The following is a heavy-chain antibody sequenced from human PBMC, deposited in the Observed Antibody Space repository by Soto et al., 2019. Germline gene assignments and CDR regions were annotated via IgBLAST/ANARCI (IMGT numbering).Heavy chain of an antibody. CDR2: VYHTGNT. V-gene: IGHV4-59*01. CDR1: GVSITPYY. Sequence: SETLSLTCTVSGVSITPYYWTWIRHPPGKGLEWIGYVYHTGNTYYNPSLKSRVTISLDTSKNQVSLRLKSVTAADTAVYYCAREQYNWKLWGQGTLVPVSS. J-gene: IGHJ4*02. D-gene: IGHD1-20*01. CDR3: AREQYNWKL.